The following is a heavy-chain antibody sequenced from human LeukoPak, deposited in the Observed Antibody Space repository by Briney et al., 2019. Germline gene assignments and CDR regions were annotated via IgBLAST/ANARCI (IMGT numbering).Heavy chain of an antibody. J-gene: IGHJ4*02. D-gene: IGHD3-22*01. Sequence: ASVTVSFKASGGTFSSYAISWVRQAPGQGLEWMGGIIPIFGTANYAQRFQGRVTITADESTSTAYMELSSLRSEDTAVYYCARSISDYYDSSGYQPIDYWGQGTLVTVSS. V-gene: IGHV1-69*13. CDR1: GGTFSSYA. CDR3: ARSISDYYDSSGYQPIDY. CDR2: IIPIFGTA.